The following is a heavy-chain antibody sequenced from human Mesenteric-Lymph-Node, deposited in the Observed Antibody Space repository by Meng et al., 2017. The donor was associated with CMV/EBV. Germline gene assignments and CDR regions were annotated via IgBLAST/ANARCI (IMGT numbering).Heavy chain of an antibody. Sequence: SVKVSCKASGGTFSSYAISWVRQAPGQGLEWMGGIIPIFGTANYAQKFQGRVTITTDESTSTAYMELSSLRSEDTAVYYCARDFEAVGYCSSTSCYRGFDPWGQGTLVTVSS. J-gene: IGHJ5*02. CDR1: GGTFSSYA. CDR2: IIPIFGTA. V-gene: IGHV1-69*05. CDR3: ARDFEAVGYCSSTSCYRGFDP. D-gene: IGHD2-2*03.